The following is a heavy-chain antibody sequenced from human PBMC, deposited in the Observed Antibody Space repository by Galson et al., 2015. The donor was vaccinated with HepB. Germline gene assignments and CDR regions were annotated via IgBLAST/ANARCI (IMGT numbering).Heavy chain of an antibody. CDR3: AKDYAPYSGSQGWFDP. J-gene: IGHJ5*02. D-gene: IGHD1-26*01. CDR1: GFTFTSYA. CDR2: INGSGGST. V-gene: IGHV3-23*01. Sequence: SLRLSCAASGFTFTSYAMSWVRQAPGKGLEWVSTINGSGGSTYYADSVKGRFTISRDNSENALYLQMNSLRADDTAVYYCAKDYAPYSGSQGWFDPWGQGTLVTVSS.